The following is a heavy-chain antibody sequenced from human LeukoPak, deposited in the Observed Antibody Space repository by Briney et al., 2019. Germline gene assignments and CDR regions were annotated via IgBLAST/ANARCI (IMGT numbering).Heavy chain of an antibody. CDR3: ARDRTMVRGLANYFYGMDV. V-gene: IGHV3-48*03. CDR1: GFSFSSDE. D-gene: IGHD3-10*01. CDR2: IGTSGRTT. J-gene: IGHJ6*02. Sequence: GGSLRLSCAASGFSFSSDELNWVRQAPGKGLEWLSYIGTSGRTTYYADSVKGRFTISRDNAKNSLYLQMSSLRAEDTAVYYCARDRTMVRGLANYFYGMDVWGQGTTVIVSS.